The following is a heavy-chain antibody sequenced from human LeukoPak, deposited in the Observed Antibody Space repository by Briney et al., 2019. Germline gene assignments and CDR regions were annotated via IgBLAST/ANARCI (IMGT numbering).Heavy chain of an antibody. J-gene: IGHJ4*02. CDR1: GDSVSSNAAA. V-gene: IGHV6-1*01. CDR3: ARGRPNSPTQVNYFDS. D-gene: IGHD5-18*01. CDR2: TYYRSKWSN. Sequence: SGPTLVNPSQTLSLTCAISGDSVSSNAAAWNWIRQSPSRGLEWLGRTYYRSKWSNEYAVSLKSRITISPDTSKNQFSLQLNSVTPEDTAVYYCARGRPNSPTQVNYFDSWGQGTLATVSS.